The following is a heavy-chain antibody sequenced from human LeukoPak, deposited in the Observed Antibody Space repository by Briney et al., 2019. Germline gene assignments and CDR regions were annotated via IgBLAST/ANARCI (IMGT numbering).Heavy chain of an antibody. CDR3: ARSDGEYCSGGSCGYFDY. V-gene: IGHV4-39*07. Sequence: SETLSLTCTVSGGSISSSSYYWGWIRQPPGKGLEWIVSIYYSGSTYYNPSLKRRVTISVDTSKNQFSLKLSSVTAADTAVYYCARSDGEYCSGGSCGYFDYWGQGTLVTVSS. D-gene: IGHD2-15*01. CDR2: IYYSGST. CDR1: GGSISSSSYY. J-gene: IGHJ4*02.